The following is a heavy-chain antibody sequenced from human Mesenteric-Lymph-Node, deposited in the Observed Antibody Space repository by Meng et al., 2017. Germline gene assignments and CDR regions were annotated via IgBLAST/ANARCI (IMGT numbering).Heavy chain of an antibody. Sequence: GGSLRLSCAASGFTFSSYEMNWVRQAPGKGLEWVSSISSSSSYIYYADSVKGRFTISRDNAKNSLYLQMNSLRAEDTAVYYCARDHWYYDSSGYGWFDPWGQGTLVTVSS. J-gene: IGHJ5*02. CDR1: GFTFSSYE. V-gene: IGHV3-21*01. D-gene: IGHD3-22*01. CDR2: ISSSSSYI. CDR3: ARDHWYYDSSGYGWFDP.